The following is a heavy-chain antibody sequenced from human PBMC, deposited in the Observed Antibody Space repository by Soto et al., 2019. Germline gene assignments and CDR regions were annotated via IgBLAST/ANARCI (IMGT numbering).Heavy chain of an antibody. CDR1: DYTFTRYG. Sequence: QVQLVQSGAEVKKPGASVKVSCKASDYTFTRYGISWVGQAPGQGLEWMGWISAYNGNTNYAQKLQGRVTMTTDTSTSTAYMELRSLRSDDTAVYYCARDSSCWSYYYYYGMDVWGPGTTVTVSS. V-gene: IGHV1-18*01. CDR3: ARDSSCWSYYYYYGMDV. D-gene: IGHD6-13*01. J-gene: IGHJ6*02. CDR2: ISAYNGNT.